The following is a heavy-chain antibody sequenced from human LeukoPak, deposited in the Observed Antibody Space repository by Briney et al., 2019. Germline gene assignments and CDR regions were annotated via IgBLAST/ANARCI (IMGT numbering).Heavy chain of an antibody. Sequence: PGGSLRLSCAASGFTFKNYGMNWVRQAPGKGLEWVSFISSSGSSRYYADSVKGRFTTSRDNAKNSLYLQMNSLRAEDTAVYYCASTFTTGDGNFDYWGQGTLVTVSS. CDR2: ISSSGSSR. J-gene: IGHJ4*02. D-gene: IGHD7-27*01. V-gene: IGHV3-21*01. CDR3: ASTFTTGDGNFDY. CDR1: GFTFKNYG.